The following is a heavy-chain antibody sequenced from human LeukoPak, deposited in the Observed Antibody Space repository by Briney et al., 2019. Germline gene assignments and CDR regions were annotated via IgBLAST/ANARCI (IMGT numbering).Heavy chain of an antibody. J-gene: IGHJ4*02. Sequence: GGSLRLSCAASGFTFSTYTMHWVRQAPGKGLEWVAVISYDGSNKYYADSVKGRFTIPRDNSKETLYLQMNSLRAGDTAVYYCARGKGWNDYWGQGTLVTVSS. D-gene: IGHD1-1*01. CDR2: ISYDGSNK. CDR3: ARGKGWNDY. CDR1: GFTFSTYT. V-gene: IGHV3-30-3*01.